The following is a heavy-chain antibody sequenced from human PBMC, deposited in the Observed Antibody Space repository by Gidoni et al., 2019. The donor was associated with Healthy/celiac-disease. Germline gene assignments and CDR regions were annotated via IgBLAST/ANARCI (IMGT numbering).Heavy chain of an antibody. J-gene: IGHJ3*02. V-gene: IGHV4-39*07. CDR2: IYYSGST. CDR1: GCSISSSSYY. CDR3: ARADYYGSGSFDAFDI. D-gene: IGHD3-10*01. Sequence: QLQLQASGPGLVKPSETLSLTCTVSGCSISSSSYYWGWIRQPPGKGLEWIGSIYYSGSTYYNPSLKSRVTISVDTSKNQFSLKLSSVTAADTAGYYCARADYYGSGSFDAFDIWGQGTMVTVSS.